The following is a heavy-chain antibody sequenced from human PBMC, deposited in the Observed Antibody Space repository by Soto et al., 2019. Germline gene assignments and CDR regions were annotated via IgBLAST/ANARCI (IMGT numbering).Heavy chain of an antibody. CDR1: GGTFSSYA. D-gene: IGHD6-19*01. J-gene: IGHJ4*02. CDR3: ARVPSGGRIAVAGNFDY. CDR2: IIPIFGTA. V-gene: IGHV1-69*13. Sequence: SLKVSCKASGGTFSSYAISWVRQAPGQGLEWMGGIIPIFGTANYAQKFQGRVTITADESTSTAYMELSSLRSEDTAVYYCARVPSGGRIAVAGNFDYWGQGTLVTVPS.